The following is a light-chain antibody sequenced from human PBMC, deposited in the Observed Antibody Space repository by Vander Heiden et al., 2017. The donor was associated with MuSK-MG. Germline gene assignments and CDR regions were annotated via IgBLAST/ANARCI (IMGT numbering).Light chain of an antibody. Sequence: QSALTQPASVSGSPGQSLTISCTGISNAIGRYAYVSWYQHLPGKAPKLIIYEVTNRPSGVSDRFSGSKSGNTASLTISGLQYDDEADYYCSSYRSGSTPYVFGSGTKVTVL. J-gene: IGLJ1*01. CDR1: SNAIGRYAY. CDR2: EVT. CDR3: SSYRSGSTPYV. V-gene: IGLV2-14*01.